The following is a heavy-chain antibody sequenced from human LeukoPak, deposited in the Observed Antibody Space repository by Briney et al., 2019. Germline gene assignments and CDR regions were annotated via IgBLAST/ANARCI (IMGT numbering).Heavy chain of an antibody. J-gene: IGHJ4*02. V-gene: IGHV3-23*01. CDR3: AKHPGPYGGNPFNS. CDR2: ISDSSAGT. CDR1: GFTFNNYA. Sequence: GGSLRLSCAASGFTFNNYALSWVRQAPGKGLEWVSTISDSSAGTYHAASAKGRFTISRDNSKNTVFLHMNSLRAEDTALYYYAKHPGPYGGNPFNSWGLGTLVTVSS. D-gene: IGHD4-23*01.